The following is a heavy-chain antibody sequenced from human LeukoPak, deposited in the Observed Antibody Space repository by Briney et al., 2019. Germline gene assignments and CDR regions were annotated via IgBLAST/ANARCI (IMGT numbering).Heavy chain of an antibody. CDR3: ARYENGGIDY. Sequence: GGSLRLPCAASGFTFSSYAMSWVRQAPGKGLEWVSAISGSGGSTYYADSVKGRFTISRDNSKNTLYLQMNNLRAEDTAVYYCARYENGGIDYWGQGTLVTVSS. CDR1: GFTFSSYA. V-gene: IGHV3-23*01. J-gene: IGHJ4*02. CDR2: ISGSGGST. D-gene: IGHD2-15*01.